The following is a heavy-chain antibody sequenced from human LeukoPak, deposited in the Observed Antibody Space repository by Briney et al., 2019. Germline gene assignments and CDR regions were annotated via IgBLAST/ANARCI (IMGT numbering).Heavy chain of an antibody. V-gene: IGHV3-30*03. J-gene: IGHJ6*02. CDR3: ARDGSIVGATGYYYGMDV. CDR2: ISYDGSNK. D-gene: IGHD1-26*01. CDR1: GFTFSSYG. Sequence: GGSLRLSCAASGFTFSSYGMHWVRQAPGKGLEWVAVISYDGSNKYYADSVKGRFTISRDNSKNTLYLQMNSLRAEDTAVYYCARDGSIVGATGYYYGMDVWGQGTTVTVSS.